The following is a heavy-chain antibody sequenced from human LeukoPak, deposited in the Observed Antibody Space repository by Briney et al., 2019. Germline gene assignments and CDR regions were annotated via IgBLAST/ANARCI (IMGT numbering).Heavy chain of an antibody. Sequence: ASVNVSCKASGYTFTSYGISWVRQAPGQGLEWMGWISAYNGNTNYAQKLQGRVTMTTDTSTSTAYMELRSLRSDDTAVYYCARDLRIQLWTYYNYWGQGTLVTVSS. J-gene: IGHJ4*02. CDR3: ARDLRIQLWTYYNY. V-gene: IGHV1-18*01. CDR1: GYTFTSYG. D-gene: IGHD5-18*01. CDR2: ISAYNGNT.